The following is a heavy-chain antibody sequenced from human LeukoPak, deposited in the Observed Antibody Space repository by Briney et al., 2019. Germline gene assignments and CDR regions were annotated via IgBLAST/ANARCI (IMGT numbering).Heavy chain of an antibody. J-gene: IGHJ3*02. CDR3: ARSVIAVAGYDAFDI. Sequence: GGSLRLSCAASGFTFSSYAMSWVRQAPGKGLEWVSAISGSDGSTYYADSVKGRFTISRDNAKNSLYLEMNSLRDEDTAVYYCARSVIAVAGYDAFDIWGQGTVATVSS. D-gene: IGHD6-19*01. CDR1: GFTFSSYA. V-gene: IGHV3-23*01. CDR2: ISGSDGST.